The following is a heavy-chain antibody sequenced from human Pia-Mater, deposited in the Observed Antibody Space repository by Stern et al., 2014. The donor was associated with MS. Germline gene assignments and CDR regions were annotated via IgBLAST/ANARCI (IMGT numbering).Heavy chain of an antibody. CDR2: IKQDGSEI. J-gene: IGHJ3*01. CDR3: ARDWGISSGSDAFDL. Sequence: EVQLVESGGGLAQPGGSLRLSCVVSGFSFSDYWMSWVRQAPGKGLEWVANIKQDGSEIYYAGAVKGRFTISRDNAKKSIFLQMRNLRVEDTAVYYCARDWGISSGSDAFDLWGQGTMVTVYS. CDR1: GFSFSDYW. V-gene: IGHV3-7*01. D-gene: IGHD7-27*01.